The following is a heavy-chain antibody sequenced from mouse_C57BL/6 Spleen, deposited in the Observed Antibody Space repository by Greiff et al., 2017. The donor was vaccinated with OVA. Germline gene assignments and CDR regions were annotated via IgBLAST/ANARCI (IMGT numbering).Heavy chain of an antibody. D-gene: IGHD2-4*01. Sequence: VQLKESGAELVKPGASVKISCKASGYAFSSYWMNWVKQRPGKGLEWIGQIYPGDGDTNYNGKFKGKATLTADKSSSTAYMQLSSLTSEDSAVYFCARDEGLRLDYAMDYWGQGTSVTVSS. J-gene: IGHJ4*01. V-gene: IGHV1-80*01. CDR3: ARDEGLRLDYAMDY. CDR2: IYPGDGDT. CDR1: GYAFSSYW.